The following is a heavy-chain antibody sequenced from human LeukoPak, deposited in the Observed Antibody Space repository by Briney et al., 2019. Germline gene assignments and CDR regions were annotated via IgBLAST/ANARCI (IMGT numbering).Heavy chain of an antibody. V-gene: IGHV3-9*01. D-gene: IGHD5-24*01. Sequence: GRSLRLSCAASGFTFDDYAMHWVRQAPGEGLEWVSGISWNSGSIGYADSVKGRFTISRDNAKNSLYLQMNSLRAEDTALYYCAKRDGYNYYFDYWGQGTLVTVSS. J-gene: IGHJ4*02. CDR2: ISWNSGSI. CDR3: AKRDGYNYYFDY. CDR1: GFTFDDYA.